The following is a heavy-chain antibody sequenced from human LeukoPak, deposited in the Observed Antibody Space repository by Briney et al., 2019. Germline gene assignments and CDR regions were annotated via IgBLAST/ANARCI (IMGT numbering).Heavy chain of an antibody. Sequence: GGSLRLSCEASGFTFSSYAMSWVRQAPGKGLEWVSAISDNGGTTYYADSVKGRFTISRDKSKITLYLQMNSLRAEDTAVYYCAKYSHYDILTAFDHWGQGTLVTVSS. D-gene: IGHD3-9*01. J-gene: IGHJ4*02. V-gene: IGHV3-23*01. CDR1: GFTFSSYA. CDR3: AKYSHYDILTAFDH. CDR2: ISDNGGTT.